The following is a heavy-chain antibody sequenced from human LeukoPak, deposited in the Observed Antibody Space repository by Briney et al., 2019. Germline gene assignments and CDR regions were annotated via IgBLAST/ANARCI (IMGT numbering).Heavy chain of an antibody. CDR1: GFTFSGYA. V-gene: IGHV3-30*04. Sequence: GGSLRLSCAASGFTFSGYAMHWVRQAPGKGLEWVAVISYDGSNKYYADSVKGRFTISRDNSKNTLYLQMNSLRAEDTAVYYCARVRYYYDSSGYVDDAFDIWGQGTMVTVSS. J-gene: IGHJ3*02. D-gene: IGHD3-22*01. CDR3: ARVRYYYDSSGYVDDAFDI. CDR2: ISYDGSNK.